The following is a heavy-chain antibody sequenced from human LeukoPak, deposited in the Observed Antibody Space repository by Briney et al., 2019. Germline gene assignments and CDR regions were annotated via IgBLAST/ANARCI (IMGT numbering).Heavy chain of an antibody. J-gene: IGHJ3*01. D-gene: IGHD3-10*01. CDR2: IYYSGTT. V-gene: IGHV4-34*01. CDR1: GGSFSGYY. Sequence: SETLSLTCAVYGGSFSGYYWSWIRQPPGKGLEWIGSIYYSGTTYSNPSLKSRVTLSVDTSKNQLSLKLSSVTAADTAVYYCARDTGTYYYGSGTHDAFDVWGQGTMVTVSS. CDR3: ARDTGTYYYGSGTHDAFDV.